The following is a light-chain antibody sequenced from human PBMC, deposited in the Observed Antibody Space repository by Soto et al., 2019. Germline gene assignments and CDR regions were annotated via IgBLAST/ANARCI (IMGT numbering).Light chain of an antibody. CDR2: RAS. V-gene: IGKV3-15*01. Sequence: IVITHSPATLSFSPVERATFSCRASQNIYSNIAWYQQRPGQAPRLLIYRASTRATGVPARFSGSGSGTEFTLTISSLQSEDFAVYSCLQYHNLWAFGQGTKGGYQ. CDR3: LQYHNLWA. J-gene: IGKJ1*01. CDR1: QNIYSN.